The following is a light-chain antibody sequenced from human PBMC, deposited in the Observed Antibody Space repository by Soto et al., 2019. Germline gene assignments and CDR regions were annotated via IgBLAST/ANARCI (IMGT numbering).Light chain of an antibody. J-gene: IGKJ1*01. CDR2: ATS. Sequence: AIRMTQSPSSLSASTGDRVTITCRASQSISSYLAWFQQKPGRPPKLLMSATSTLQSDVPSRFSGSGSGTDFTLTIGCLQPEDLATYYCQQYYTYPWTFGQGTKVEIK. CDR1: QSISSY. CDR3: QQYYTYPWT. V-gene: IGKV1-8*01.